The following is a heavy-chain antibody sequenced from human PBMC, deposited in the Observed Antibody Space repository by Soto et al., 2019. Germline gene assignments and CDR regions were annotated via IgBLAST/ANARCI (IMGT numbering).Heavy chain of an antibody. CDR2: TSGSGGST. D-gene: IGHD3-22*01. Sequence: GGSLRLSCAASGFTFSSYAMSWVRQAPGKGLEWVSATSGSGGSTYYADSVKGRFTISRDNSKNTLYLQMNSLRAEDTAVYYCAKDYYDSSASDYWGQGTLVTVSS. CDR1: GFTFSSYA. V-gene: IGHV3-23*01. J-gene: IGHJ4*02. CDR3: AKDYYDSSASDY.